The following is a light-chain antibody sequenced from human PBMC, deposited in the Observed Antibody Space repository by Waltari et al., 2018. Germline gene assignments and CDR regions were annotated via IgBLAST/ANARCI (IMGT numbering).Light chain of an antibody. V-gene: IGLV3-21*02. CDR1: NIGSKS. CDR2: EDS. CDR3: QVWDGSSDHYV. J-gene: IGLJ1*01. Sequence: SYVLTQSPSVSVAPGQTAKITCGGNNIGSKSVHWYQHKPGQAPLLVVYEDSGRPSGIPERFSGSNSGNTATLTISRVGAGDEADYYCQVWDGSSDHYVFGSGTKVTVL.